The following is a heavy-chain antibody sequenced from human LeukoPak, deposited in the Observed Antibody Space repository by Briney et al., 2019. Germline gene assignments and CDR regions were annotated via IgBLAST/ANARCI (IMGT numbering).Heavy chain of an antibody. CDR1: GGSISSYY. CDR3: ARDSTRYTPVPLDY. J-gene: IGHJ4*02. CDR2: IYYSGST. Sequence: KASETLSLTCTVSGGSISSYYWSWIRQPPGKGLEWIGYIYYSGSTNYNPSLKSRVTMSIDTSKNQFSLRLTSVTAADTAVYYCARDSTRYTPVPLDYWGQGTLVAVSS. V-gene: IGHV4-59*12. D-gene: IGHD1-14*01.